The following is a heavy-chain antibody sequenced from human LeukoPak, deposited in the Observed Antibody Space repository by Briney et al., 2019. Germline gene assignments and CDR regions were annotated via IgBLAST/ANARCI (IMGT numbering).Heavy chain of an antibody. Sequence: PGGSPRLSCAASGFTFDDYAMHWVRQAPGKGLEWVSLISGDGGSTYYADSVKGRFTISRDNSKNSLYLQMNSLRTEDTALYYCAKDSATVTYSVKSVEYYYYYGMDVWGQGTTVTVSS. V-gene: IGHV3-43*02. CDR1: GFTFDDYA. CDR2: ISGDGGST. CDR3: AKDSATVTYSVKSVEYYYYYGMDV. J-gene: IGHJ6*02. D-gene: IGHD4-17*01.